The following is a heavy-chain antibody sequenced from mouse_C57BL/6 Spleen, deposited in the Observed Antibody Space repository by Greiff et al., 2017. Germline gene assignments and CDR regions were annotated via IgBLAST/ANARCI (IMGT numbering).Heavy chain of an antibody. CDR1: GYTFTDYE. Sequence: VQLQQSGAELVRPGASVTLSCKASGYTFTDYEMHWVKQTPVHGLEWIGAIDPETGGTAYNQKFKGKAILTADKSSSTAYMALRSLTSEDSAVYYCTRSGLGRGFAYWGQGTLVTVSA. V-gene: IGHV1-15*01. CDR3: TRSGLGRGFAY. J-gene: IGHJ3*01. D-gene: IGHD4-1*01. CDR2: IDPETGGT.